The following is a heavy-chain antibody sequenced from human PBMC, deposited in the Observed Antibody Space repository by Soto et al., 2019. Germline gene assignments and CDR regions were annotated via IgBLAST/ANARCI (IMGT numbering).Heavy chain of an antibody. D-gene: IGHD2-2*01. Sequence: GGSLRLSCAASGFTFSSYSMNWVRQAPGKGLEWVSYISSSSSTIYYADSVKGRFTISRDNAKNSLYLQMNSLRAEDTAVYYCARESNQLLEAEYSQHWGQGTLVTVSS. V-gene: IGHV3-48*01. CDR3: ARESNQLLEAEYSQH. J-gene: IGHJ1*01. CDR1: GFTFSSYS. CDR2: ISSSSSTI.